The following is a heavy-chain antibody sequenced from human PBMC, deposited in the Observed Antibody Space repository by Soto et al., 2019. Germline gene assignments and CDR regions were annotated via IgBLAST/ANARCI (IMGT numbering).Heavy chain of an antibody. CDR1: GFTFSSYG. CDR2: ISYDGSNK. CDR3: TTGDWNLDYYGMDV. D-gene: IGHD1-7*01. J-gene: IGHJ6*02. Sequence: QVQLVESGGGVVQPGRSLRLSCAASGFTFSSYGMHWVRQAPGKGLEWVAVISYDGSNKYYADSVKGRFTISRDNSKNTLYLQMNSLKTEDTAVYYCTTGDWNLDYYGMDVWGQGTTVTVSS. V-gene: IGHV3-30*03.